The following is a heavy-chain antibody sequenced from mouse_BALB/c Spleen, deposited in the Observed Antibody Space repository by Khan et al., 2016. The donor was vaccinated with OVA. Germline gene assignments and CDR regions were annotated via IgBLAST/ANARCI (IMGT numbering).Heavy chain of an antibody. J-gene: IGHJ4*01. Sequence: EVQLQESGPGLVKPSQSLSLTCTVTDYSITSDYAWNWIRQFPGNKLEWMGYISSTGSTSYNPSLKGRISITRDTSKNQFFLHLNSVTSEDTATYYCARSLYYSDSYALDYWGQGTSVTVSS. D-gene: IGHD2-13*01. CDR2: ISSTGST. V-gene: IGHV3-2*02. CDR1: DYSITSDYA. CDR3: ARSLYYSDSYALDY.